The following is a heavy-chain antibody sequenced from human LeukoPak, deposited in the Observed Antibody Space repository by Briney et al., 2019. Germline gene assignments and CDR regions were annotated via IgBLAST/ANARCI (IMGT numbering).Heavy chain of an antibody. J-gene: IGHJ3*02. Sequence: ASVKVSCKASGYTFTSYGISWVRQAPGQGLEWMGWISAYNGNTNYTQKLQGRVTMTTDTSTSTAYMELRSLRSDDTAVYYCARVREGQDGYNFWDAFDIWGQGTMVTVSS. CDR3: ARVREGQDGYNFWDAFDI. CDR2: ISAYNGNT. D-gene: IGHD5-24*01. CDR1: GYTFTSYG. V-gene: IGHV1-18*01.